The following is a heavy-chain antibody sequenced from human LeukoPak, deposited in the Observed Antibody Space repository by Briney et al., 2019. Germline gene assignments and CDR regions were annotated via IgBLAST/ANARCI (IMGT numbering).Heavy chain of an antibody. V-gene: IGHV4-59*01. CDR3: ARVLRPMASRYYFDN. CDR2: IYYSGTT. J-gene: IGHJ4*02. Sequence: PSETLSLTCTVSGASINTYYWSWIRQPPGKGLEWIGYIYYSGTTSYNPSLKTRVTISIDTSKNQFSLKLSSVTAADTAVYYCARVLRPMASRYYFDNWGQGTLVTVSS. CDR1: GASINTYY. D-gene: IGHD3-10*01.